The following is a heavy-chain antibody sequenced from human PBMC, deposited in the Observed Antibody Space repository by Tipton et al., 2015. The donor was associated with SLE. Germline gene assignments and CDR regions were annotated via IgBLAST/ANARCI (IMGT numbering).Heavy chain of an antibody. CDR3: AREGHLHPYNWFDP. J-gene: IGHJ5*02. CDR2: ISWGGGTI. V-gene: IGHV3-9*01. Sequence: SLRLSCAASGFNFDDYGMYWVRQAPGKGLEWVSGISWGGGTIGYADSVKGRFTISRDNAKKSLYLQMDSLKPEDTAFYYCAREGHLHPYNWFDPWGQGTLVIVSS. CDR1: GFNFDDYG.